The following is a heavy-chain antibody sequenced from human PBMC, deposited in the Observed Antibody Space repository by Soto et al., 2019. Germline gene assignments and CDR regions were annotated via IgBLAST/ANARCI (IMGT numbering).Heavy chain of an antibody. V-gene: IGHV3-33*01. CDR2: IWYDGSNK. CDR1: GFTFGSYG. CDR3: ARGTGDFWSGYFDY. J-gene: IGHJ4*02. Sequence: QVQLVESGGGVVQPGRSLRLSCAASGFTFGSYGMHWVRQAPGKGLEWVAVIWYDGSNKYYADSVKGRFTISRDNSKNTLYLQMNSLRAEDTAVYYCARGTGDFWSGYFDYWGQGSLVIVSS. D-gene: IGHD3-3*01.